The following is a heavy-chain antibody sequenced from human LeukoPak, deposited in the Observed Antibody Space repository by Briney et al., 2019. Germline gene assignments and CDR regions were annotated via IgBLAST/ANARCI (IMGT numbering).Heavy chain of an antibody. CDR3: ARDSRGGEHSEDWFDP. CDR2: IYHSGST. D-gene: IGHD1/OR15-1a*01. V-gene: IGHV4-30-2*01. CDR1: GGSISSGDYY. J-gene: IGHJ5*02. Sequence: SETLSLTCSVSGGSISSGDYYWSWIRQPPGKGLEWIGYIYHSGSTYYNPSLKSRVTISVDRSKNQFSLKLSSVTAADTAVYYCARDSRGGEHSEDWFDPWGQGTLVTVSS.